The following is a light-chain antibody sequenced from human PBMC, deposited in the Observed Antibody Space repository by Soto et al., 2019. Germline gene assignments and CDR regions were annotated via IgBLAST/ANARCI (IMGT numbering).Light chain of an antibody. CDR1: QNIHTN. V-gene: IGKV3-15*01. CDR2: GAS. CDR3: QQYNNWPWT. Sequence: EIVMTPSPSTLSLSPGARASIACRAGQNIHTNLAWYQQKPGQAPRLLFYGASTGATGLPARFSGSGSGTEFTLTINSLQAEDVAVYYCQQYNNWPWTFGQGTKVDIK. J-gene: IGKJ1*01.